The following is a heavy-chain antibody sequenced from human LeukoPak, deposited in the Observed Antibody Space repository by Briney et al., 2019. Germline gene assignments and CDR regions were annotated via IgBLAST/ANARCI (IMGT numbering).Heavy chain of an antibody. D-gene: IGHD3-22*01. CDR1: GFIFSNYG. Sequence: GGSLRLSCAASGFIFSNYGMIWVRQAPGKGPEWVSSISSISTYTHYADSVKGRFIISRDNAENSLFLQMNSLRAEDTAVYYCAHTDSYYFDSGMVSWGQGALVTVSS. CDR3: AHTDSYYFDSGMVS. CDR2: ISSISTYT. V-gene: IGHV3-21*01. J-gene: IGHJ5*02.